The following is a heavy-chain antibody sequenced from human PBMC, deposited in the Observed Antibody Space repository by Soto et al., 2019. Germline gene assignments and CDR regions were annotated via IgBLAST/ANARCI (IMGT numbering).Heavy chain of an antibody. J-gene: IGHJ4*02. CDR3: ARAHYDTSGYYAENYPDY. CDR1: GGSVRSDSFY. Sequence: KTSETLSLTCTVSGGSVRSDSFYWSWIRQPPGKGLEWIAFIYHSGSTNYNPSLNSRVTISVDTSKNRFSLKLTSVTAADTAIYYCARAHYDTSGYYAENYPDYWGQGTLVTVSS. V-gene: IGHV4-61*01. D-gene: IGHD3-22*01. CDR2: IYHSGST.